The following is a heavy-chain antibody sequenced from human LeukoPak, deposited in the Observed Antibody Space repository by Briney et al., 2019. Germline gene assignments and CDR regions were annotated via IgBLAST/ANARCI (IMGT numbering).Heavy chain of an antibody. CDR3: ARDQRGSGSYAPDY. CDR2: ISSSSSTI. J-gene: IGHJ4*02. CDR1: GFTFSSYS. D-gene: IGHD1-26*01. V-gene: IGHV3-48*02. Sequence: GGSLRLSCAASGFTFSSYSMNWVRQAPGKGLEWVSYISSSSSTIYYADSVKGRFTISRDNAKNSLYLQMNSLRDEDTAVYYCARDQRGSGSYAPDYWGQGTLVTASS.